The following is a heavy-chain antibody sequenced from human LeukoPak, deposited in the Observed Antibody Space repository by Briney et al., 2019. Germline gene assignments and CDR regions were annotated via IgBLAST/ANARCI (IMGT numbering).Heavy chain of an antibody. CDR2: IYYSGST. CDR3: ARGPGVVVVPAPEFDP. V-gene: IGHV4-31*03. D-gene: IGHD2-2*01. J-gene: IGHJ5*02. CDR1: GGSISSGGYY. Sequence: SQALSLTCTVSGGSISSGGYYWSWIRQHPGKGLEWIGYIYYSGSTYYNPSLKSRVTISVDTSKNQFSLKLSSVTAADTAVYYCARGPGVVVVPAPEFDPWGQGTLVTVSS.